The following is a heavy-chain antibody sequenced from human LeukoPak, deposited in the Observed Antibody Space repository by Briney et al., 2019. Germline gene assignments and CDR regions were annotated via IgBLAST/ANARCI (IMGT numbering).Heavy chain of an antibody. V-gene: IGHV3-7*01. CDR2: IKEDSSAT. CDR1: GLTFSSNY. J-gene: IGHJ4*02. Sequence: GGSLRLSCAASGLTFSSNYMTWVRQAPGKGLEWVANIKEDSSATAYVGSVKGRFTISRDNANNSLYLQMNSLRAEDTAVYYCAGDQWAVAEGYYFDCWGQGTLVTVSS. CDR3: AGDQWAVAEGYYFDC. D-gene: IGHD6-19*01.